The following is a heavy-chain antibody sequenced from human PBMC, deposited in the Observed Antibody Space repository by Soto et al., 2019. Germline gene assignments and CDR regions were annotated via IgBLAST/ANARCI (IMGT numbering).Heavy chain of an antibody. D-gene: IGHD6-6*01. J-gene: IGHJ4*02. CDR3: VKRGSLVSSSSDAFY. CDR2: ISGSGGST. V-gene: IGHV3-23*01. Sequence: EVQLLESGGGLVQPGGSLRLSCAASGFTFSSYAMSWVRQAPGKGLEWVSAISGSGGSTYYADSVKGRFTISRDNSKNTLYLQMNSLRAEDTAVYYCVKRGSLVSSSSDAFYWGQGTLVTVSS. CDR1: GFTFSSYA.